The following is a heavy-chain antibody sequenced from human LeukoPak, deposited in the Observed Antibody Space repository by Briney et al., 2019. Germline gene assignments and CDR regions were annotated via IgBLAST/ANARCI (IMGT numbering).Heavy chain of an antibody. CDR2: IWSDGSNK. CDR1: GFTFSSYG. V-gene: IGHV3-33*01. Sequence: PGGSLRLSCAASGFTFSSYGMHWVRQAPGKGLEWVAVIWSDGSNKYYADSVKGRFTISRDNSKNTLYLQMNSLRAEDTAVYYCARDSLPYYDSSGYRLTPFDYWGQGTLVTVSS. J-gene: IGHJ4*02. CDR3: ARDSLPYYDSSGYRLTPFDY. D-gene: IGHD3-22*01.